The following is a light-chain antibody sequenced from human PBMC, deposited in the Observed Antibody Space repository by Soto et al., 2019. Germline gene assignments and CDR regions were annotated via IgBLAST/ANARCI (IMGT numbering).Light chain of an antibody. V-gene: IGLV2-14*01. J-gene: IGLJ1*01. CDR1: SSDVGGYNY. Sequence: QSALAQPTSVSGSPGQSIAISCTGTSSDVGGYNYVSWHQQHPGKAPKVLISVVSNRPSGVSNRFSGSKSGNTASLTISGLQAEDEADYYCCSSGGSPTYVFGTGTKLTVL. CDR2: VVS. CDR3: CSSGGSPTYV.